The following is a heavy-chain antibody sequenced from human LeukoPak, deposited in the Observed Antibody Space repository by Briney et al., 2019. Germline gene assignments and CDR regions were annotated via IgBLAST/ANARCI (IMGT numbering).Heavy chain of an antibody. CDR3: ARGGTAAETSGFDH. D-gene: IGHD6-13*01. J-gene: IGHJ4*01. V-gene: IGHV1-8*01. CDR2: LRTDNDDA. Sequence: ASVKVPCKASGYTFASHDIIWVRQATGQGLEYMGWLRTDNDDAGYAEKFQGRVNLTRDTSTSTAYMELNSLTFDDTAVYYCARGGTAAETSGFDHWGRGTQVTVSA. CDR1: GYTFASHD.